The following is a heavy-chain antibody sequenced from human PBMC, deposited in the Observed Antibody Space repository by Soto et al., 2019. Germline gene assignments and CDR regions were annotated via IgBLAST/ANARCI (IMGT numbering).Heavy chain of an antibody. CDR1: GFTFSNYA. CDR3: AKDFDDEFDSTTV. J-gene: IGHJ4*02. CDR2: ISCNSGSI. Sequence: GGSLRLSCAASGFTFSNYAMTWVRQAPGEGLEWVSSISCNSGSIGYADSVKGRFTISRDNAKNSLYLQMNSLRAEDTALYYCAKDFDDEFDSTTVWGQGTLVTVSS. V-gene: IGHV3-9*01. D-gene: IGHD4-17*01.